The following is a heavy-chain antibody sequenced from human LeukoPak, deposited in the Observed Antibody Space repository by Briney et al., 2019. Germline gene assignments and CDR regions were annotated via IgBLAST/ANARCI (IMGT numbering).Heavy chain of an antibody. CDR3: ARLRRDGYPDNPPTIDY. J-gene: IGHJ4*02. CDR2: IYYSGST. V-gene: IGHV4-30-4*01. CDR1: GGSISSGDYY. Sequence: PSETLSLTCTVSGGSISSGDYYWSWIRQPPGKGLEWIGYIYYSGSTYYNPSLKSRVTISVDTSKNQFSLKLSSVTAADTAVYYCARLRRDGYPDNPPTIDYWGQGTLVTVSS. D-gene: IGHD5-12*01.